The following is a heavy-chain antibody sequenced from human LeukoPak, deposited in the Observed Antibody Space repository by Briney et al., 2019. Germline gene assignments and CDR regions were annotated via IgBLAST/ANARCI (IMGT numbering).Heavy chain of an antibody. V-gene: IGHV3-48*01. Sequence: GGSLRLSCAASGFTFSSYSMNWVRQAPGKGLEWVSYISSSSSTIYYADSVKGRFTISRDNSKNTVYLQMNSLRVEDTAVYYCARDSGDSSGYYPGYWGQGTLVTVSS. CDR1: GFTFSSYS. D-gene: IGHD3-22*01. CDR2: ISSSSSTI. CDR3: ARDSGDSSGYYPGY. J-gene: IGHJ4*02.